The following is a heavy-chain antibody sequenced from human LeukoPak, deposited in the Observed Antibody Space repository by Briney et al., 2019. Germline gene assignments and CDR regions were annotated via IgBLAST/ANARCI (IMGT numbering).Heavy chain of an antibody. CDR3: ATQGGELITY. V-gene: IGHV3-30*03. Sequence: PGGSLRLSCAASGFTFSSYGMHWVRQAPGKGLEWVAVISYDGSNKYYADSVKGRFTISRDNSKNTLYLQMNSLRAEDTAAYYCATQGGELITYWGQGTLVTVSS. CDR1: GFTFSSYG. CDR2: ISYDGSNK. D-gene: IGHD1-26*01. J-gene: IGHJ4*02.